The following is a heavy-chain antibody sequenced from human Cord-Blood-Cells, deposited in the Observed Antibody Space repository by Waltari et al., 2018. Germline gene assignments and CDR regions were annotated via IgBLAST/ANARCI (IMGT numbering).Heavy chain of an antibody. CDR3: ATDTTIAAVEDQAPGAYGMDV. D-gene: IGHD6-13*01. CDR2: INHRGRT. Sequence: QVQLQQWGAGLLKPSETLSLTCAVYGGSFSGYYWSWIRQPPGTGLEWIGEINHRGRTNYNPSLKSRVTISVDTSKNQFSLKLSSVTAADTAVYYCATDTTIAAVEDQAPGAYGMDVWGQGTTVTVSS. J-gene: IGHJ6*02. V-gene: IGHV4-34*01. CDR1: GGSFSGYY.